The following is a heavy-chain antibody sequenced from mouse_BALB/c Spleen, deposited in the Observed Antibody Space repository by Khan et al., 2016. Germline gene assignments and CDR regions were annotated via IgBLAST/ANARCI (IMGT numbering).Heavy chain of an antibody. CDR3: ARPDYYAWFAY. D-gene: IGHD1-1*01. V-gene: IGHV4-1*02. CDR1: GFAFSRYW. J-gene: IGHJ3*01. CDR2: INPDSSTI. Sequence: EVKLLESGGGLVQPGGSLKLSCAASGFAFSRYWMSWVRQAPGKGLEWIGEINPDSSTINYTPSLKDKFIISRDHAKNTLYLQMRKVRSEDTALYYCARPDYYAWFAYWGQGTLVTVSA.